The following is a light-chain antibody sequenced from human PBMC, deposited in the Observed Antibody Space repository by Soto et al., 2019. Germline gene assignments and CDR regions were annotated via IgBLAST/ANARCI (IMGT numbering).Light chain of an antibody. CDR2: DTI. V-gene: IGLV1-51*01. CDR1: SSNIGNNY. J-gene: IGLJ2*01. Sequence: QSVLTQPPSVSAAPGQKVTISCSGSSSNIGNNYVSWYQQLPGTAPKLLIYDTIRRPSGIPDRCSGSQSGTSATLDITGLQTGDEADDYCGMWDSSLRLVVFGGGTKLTVL. CDR3: GMWDSSLRLVV.